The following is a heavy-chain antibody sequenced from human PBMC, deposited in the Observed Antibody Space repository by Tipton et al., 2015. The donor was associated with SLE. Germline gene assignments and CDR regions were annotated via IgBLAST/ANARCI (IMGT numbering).Heavy chain of an antibody. CDR2: IYYSGGT. CDR1: GGSISSSSYY. D-gene: IGHD6-6*01. CDR3: AKYSSSSDY. V-gene: IGHV4-39*07. Sequence: TLSLTCTVSGGSISSSSYYWGWIRQPPGKGLEWIGSIYYSGGTYYNPSLKSRVTMSVDTSKNQFSLKLSSVTAADTAVYYCAKYSSSSDYWGQGTLVTVSS. J-gene: IGHJ4*02.